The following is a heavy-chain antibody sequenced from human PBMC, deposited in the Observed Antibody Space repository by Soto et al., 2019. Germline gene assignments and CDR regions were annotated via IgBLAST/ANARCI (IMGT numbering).Heavy chain of an antibody. D-gene: IGHD1-1*01. Sequence: HVQLVQSGAVVKKSGSSVKVSCKTSGGTFRTDAISWVRQAPGQGLEWMGGIIPIFDTPNYVQKFQGRVTITADESTSTAYMDLSRLRPEDTAVYYCAREMSTTLNYFVMDVWGQGTTVTVSS. J-gene: IGHJ6*02. V-gene: IGHV1-69*01. CDR2: IIPIFDTP. CDR1: GGTFRTDA. CDR3: AREMSTTLNYFVMDV.